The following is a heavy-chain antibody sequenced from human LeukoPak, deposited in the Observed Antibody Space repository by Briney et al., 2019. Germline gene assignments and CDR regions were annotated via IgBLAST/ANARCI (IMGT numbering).Heavy chain of an antibody. CDR1: GFTVSSNY. J-gene: IGHJ6*02. Sequence: GGSLRLSCAASGFTVSSNYMSWVRQAPGKGLEWVSVIYSGGSTYYADSVKGRFTISRDNSKNTLYLQMNSLRAEDTAVYYCASYRSSWYEYYYYGMDVWGQGTTVTVSS. V-gene: IGHV3-53*01. CDR3: ASYRSSWYEYYYYGMDV. D-gene: IGHD6-13*01. CDR2: IYSGGST.